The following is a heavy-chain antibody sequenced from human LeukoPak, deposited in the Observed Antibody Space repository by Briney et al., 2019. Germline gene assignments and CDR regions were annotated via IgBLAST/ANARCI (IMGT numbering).Heavy chain of an antibody. Sequence: ASLKVSCKTSGYSENFYGITWVRQVAGQGLGWMGWISAQHGQTEYAPNSQDRVTMTTDTYTNTPYMELTSLRSDATAVYYCARGLELTTVDYWGQGTLVTVSS. D-gene: IGHD4-17*01. CDR2: ISAQHGQT. CDR3: ARGLELTTVDY. V-gene: IGHV1-18*01. CDR1: GYSENFYG. J-gene: IGHJ4*02.